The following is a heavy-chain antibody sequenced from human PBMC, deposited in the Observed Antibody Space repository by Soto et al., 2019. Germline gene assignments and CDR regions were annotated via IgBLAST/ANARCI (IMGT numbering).Heavy chain of an antibody. CDR1: GGSISSYY. Sequence: SETMFLTCTVSGGSISSYYWSWIRQPPGKGLEWIGYIYYSGSTNYNPSLKSRVTISVDTSKNQFSLKLSSVTAADTAVYYCASSGATMIGYGMDVWGQGTTVTVSS. CDR3: ASSGATMIGYGMDV. J-gene: IGHJ6*02. V-gene: IGHV4-59*01. CDR2: IYYSGST. D-gene: IGHD3-10*02.